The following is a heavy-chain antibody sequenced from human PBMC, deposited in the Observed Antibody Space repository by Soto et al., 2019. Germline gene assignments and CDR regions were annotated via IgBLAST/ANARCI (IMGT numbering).Heavy chain of an antibody. CDR1: GGSISSNSYY. Sequence: PSETLSLTCTVSGGSISSNSYYWDWIRQPPGKGLEWIGSLFYSGATYHNPSLQSRVTISVDTSKNQFSLHLSSVTAADTAVYYCARPAAYASVWGESDGSDYWGHGTLVTVSS. V-gene: IGHV4-39*01. J-gene: IGHJ4*01. CDR3: ARPAAYASVWGESDGSDY. D-gene: IGHD3-16*01. CDR2: LFYSGAT.